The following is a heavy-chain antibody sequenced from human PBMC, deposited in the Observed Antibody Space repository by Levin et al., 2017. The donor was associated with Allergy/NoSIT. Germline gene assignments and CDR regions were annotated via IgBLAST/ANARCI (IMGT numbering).Heavy chain of an antibody. CDR1: GFTFSNYL. CDR2: INNDGSSP. D-gene: IGHD3-10*01. Sequence: GGSLRLSCAASGFTFSNYLMHWVRQVPGKGLVWVSRINNDGSSPTSADSVKGRFTISRDNAKNTLYLQMNSLRDEDTAVYYCGRAPGGSYAMDVWGQGTTVIVSS. J-gene: IGHJ6*02. V-gene: IGHV3-74*01. CDR3: GRAPGGSYAMDV.